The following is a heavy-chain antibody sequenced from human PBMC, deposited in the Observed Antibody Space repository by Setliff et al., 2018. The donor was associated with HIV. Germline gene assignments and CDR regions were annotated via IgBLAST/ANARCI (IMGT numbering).Heavy chain of an antibody. V-gene: IGHV4-39*07. Sequence: SETLSLTCTVSGGSASNSRYYWAWIRQPPGKGLEYIGSIHYNEKTYYNPSLKSRVTISVDTSKNQLSLKLSSVTAADTTVYYCARLDFDSNNFLREEGFDPWGQGTLVTRLL. CDR3: ARLDFDSNNFLREEGFDP. J-gene: IGHJ5*02. CDR2: IHYNEKT. D-gene: IGHD3-22*01. CDR1: GGSASNSRYY.